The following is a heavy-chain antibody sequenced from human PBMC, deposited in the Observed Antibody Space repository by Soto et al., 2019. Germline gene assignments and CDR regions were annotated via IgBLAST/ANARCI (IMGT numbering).Heavy chain of an antibody. Sequence: EVQLVESGGGLVQPGGSLRLSCAASGFTVSSNYMSWVRQAPGKGLEWVSVIYSGGSTYYADSVKGRFTISRDNSKNTLYLQMNSVRAEDTAVYYCARDGYYYGSGKAGLFDYWGQGTLVTVSS. V-gene: IGHV3-66*01. J-gene: IGHJ4*02. CDR2: IYSGGST. CDR1: GFTVSSNY. CDR3: ARDGYYYGSGKAGLFDY. D-gene: IGHD3-10*01.